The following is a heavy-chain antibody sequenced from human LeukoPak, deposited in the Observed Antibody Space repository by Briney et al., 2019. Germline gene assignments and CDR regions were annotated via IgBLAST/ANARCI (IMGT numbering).Heavy chain of an antibody. J-gene: IGHJ4*02. CDR2: ISAYNGNT. CDR3: ARGRGISWFGGLFAGYFDY. Sequence: ASVKVSCKASGYTFTSYGISWVRQAPGQGLEWMGWISAYNGNTNYAQKLQGRVTMTTDTSTSTAYMELRSLRSDDTAVYYCARGRGISWFGGLFAGYFDYWGQGTLVTVSS. CDR1: GYTFTSYG. D-gene: IGHD3-10*01. V-gene: IGHV1-18*01.